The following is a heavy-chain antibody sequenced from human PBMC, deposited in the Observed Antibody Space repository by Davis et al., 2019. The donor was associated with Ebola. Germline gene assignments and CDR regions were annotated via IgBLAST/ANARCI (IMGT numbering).Heavy chain of an antibody. D-gene: IGHD2-8*01. CDR1: EFTFSSYG. CDR2: ISAGGTAP. J-gene: IGHJ4*02. Sequence: GESLKISCVASEFTFSSYGMTWVRQAPGKGLEWVSSISAGGTAPYYADSLRGRFSISRDDSKNTLYLQMDSLRAEDTAVFYCAEGGTNNFLGANWGQGTLVTVSS. V-gene: IGHV3-23*01. CDR3: AEGGTNNFLGAN.